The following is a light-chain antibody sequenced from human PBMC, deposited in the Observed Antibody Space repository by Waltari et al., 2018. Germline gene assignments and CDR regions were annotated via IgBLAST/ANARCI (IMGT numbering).Light chain of an antibody. V-gene: IGLV1-51*02. CDR3: GTWDSSLSGAV. Sequence: QSVLTQPPSVSAAPGQRVTISCSGGSSNVGKNYVSWYRQLPGTAPQLLIFEDSERPSGLPVRFSGSKAGTSATLDITGLQSGDEADYYCGTWDSSLSGAVFGGGTHLTVL. CDR2: EDS. J-gene: IGLJ7*01. CDR1: SSNVGKNY.